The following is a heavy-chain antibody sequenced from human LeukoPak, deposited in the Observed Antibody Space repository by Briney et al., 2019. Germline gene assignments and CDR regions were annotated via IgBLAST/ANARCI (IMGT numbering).Heavy chain of an antibody. CDR2: IGTAGDT. CDR1: GFTFSSYD. CDR3: ARLRASIAVAGTEDWYFDL. D-gene: IGHD6-19*01. J-gene: IGHJ2*01. V-gene: IGHV3-13*01. Sequence: PGGSLRLSCAASGFTFSSYDMHWVRQATGKGLEWVSAIGTAGDTYYPGSVKGRFTISRENAKNSLYLQMNSLRAGDTAVYYCARLRASIAVAGTEDWYFDLWGRGTLVTVSS.